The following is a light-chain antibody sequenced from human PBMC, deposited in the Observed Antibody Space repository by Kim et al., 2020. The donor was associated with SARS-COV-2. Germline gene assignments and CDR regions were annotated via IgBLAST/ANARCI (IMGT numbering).Light chain of an antibody. J-gene: IGKJ2*01. CDR2: SAA. Sequence: PGERSTLDCQATPSAHRSHLALAQQKTGQPPTLLLYSAAFRAAGVADRFTGSGSGTDLTLTISRLEREDSAVYYCQQYDTSSYTFGPGTKLEI. CDR3: QQYDTSSYT. V-gene: IGKV3-20*01. CDR1: PSAHRSH.